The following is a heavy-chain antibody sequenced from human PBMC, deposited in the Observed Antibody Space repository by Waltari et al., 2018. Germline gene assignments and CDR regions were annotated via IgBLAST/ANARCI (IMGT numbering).Heavy chain of an antibody. V-gene: IGHV4-34*01. CDR2: INHSGST. J-gene: IGHJ3*02. CDR3: ARRTIWFGELFAFDI. CDR1: GRSFSGYY. D-gene: IGHD3-10*01. Sequence: QVQLQQWGAGLLKPSETLSLTCAVYGRSFSGYYWSWRRQTPGKGLEWIGEINHSGSTNYNPSLKSRVTISVDTSKNQFSLKLSSVTAADTAVYYCARRTIWFGELFAFDIWGQGTMVTVSS.